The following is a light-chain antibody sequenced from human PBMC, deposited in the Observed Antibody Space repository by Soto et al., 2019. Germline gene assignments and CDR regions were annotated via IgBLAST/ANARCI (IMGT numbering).Light chain of an antibody. CDR1: QTINSN. V-gene: IGKV3-15*01. J-gene: IGKJ2*01. CDR2: GAS. Sequence: EIVMTQSPATLSVSPGERATVSCRASQTINSNLAWYPQKPGQAPRLLIHGASTRATGVPARFSGSGSGTEFTLTISSLQSEDFAVYYCQQYHNWPPQYTFGQGTKLQI. CDR3: QQYHNWPPQYT.